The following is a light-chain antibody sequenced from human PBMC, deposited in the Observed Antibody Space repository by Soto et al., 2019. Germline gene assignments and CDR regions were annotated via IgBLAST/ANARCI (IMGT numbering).Light chain of an antibody. CDR1: SGDVGSYYL. Sequence: QSALTQSASVSGSPGQSITISCTGTSGDVGSYYLVSWYQQHPGKAPKLMIYEVSKRPSGVSNRFSASKSGNTASLTISGLQAEDEADYYCCSSAGSSTVVFGGGTKLTVL. J-gene: IGLJ2*01. CDR3: CSSAGSSTVV. CDR2: EVS. V-gene: IGLV2-23*02.